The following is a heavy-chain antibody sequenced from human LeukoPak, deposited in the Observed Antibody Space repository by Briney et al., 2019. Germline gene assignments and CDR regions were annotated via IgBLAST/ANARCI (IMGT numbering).Heavy chain of an antibody. J-gene: IGHJ4*02. CDR3: ARDRSAEDYSSGWYY. V-gene: IGHV4-39*07. D-gene: IGHD6-19*01. CDR1: GGSISSSSYY. CDR2: IYYSGST. Sequence: SETLSLTCTVSGGSISSSSYYWGWIRQPPGKGLEWIGSIYYSGSTYYNPSLKSRVTISVDTSKNQFSLKLSSVTAADTAVYYCARDRSAEDYSSGWYYWGQGTLVTVSS.